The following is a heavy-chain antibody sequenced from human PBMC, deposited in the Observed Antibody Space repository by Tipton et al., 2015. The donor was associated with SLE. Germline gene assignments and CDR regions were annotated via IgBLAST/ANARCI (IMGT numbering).Heavy chain of an antibody. V-gene: IGHV4-59*01. CDR2: IYYSGST. CDR1: GGSISSYY. CDR3: ARASTWSYYYYYMDV. D-gene: IGHD3-3*01. Sequence: TLSLTCTVSGGSISSYYWSWIRQPPGKGLEWIGYIYYSGSTNYNPSLKSRVTISVDTSKNQFSLKLSSVTAADTVVYYCARASTWSYYYYYMDVWGKGTTVTVSS. J-gene: IGHJ6*03.